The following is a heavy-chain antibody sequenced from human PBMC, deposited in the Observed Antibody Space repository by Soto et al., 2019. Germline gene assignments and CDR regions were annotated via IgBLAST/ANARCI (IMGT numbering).Heavy chain of an antibody. CDR1: GFTFSNYG. CDR3: AKDDGSTWSMFYSYYGVDV. J-gene: IGHJ6*02. V-gene: IGHV3-30*18. Sequence: QVQLVESGGGVVQPGRSLRLSCAASGFTFSNYGIHWVRQAPDKGLEWVAVISYDGSSKDYADSVKGRFTISRDNSKNTLYLQMNSLTIEDTAVYYCAKDDGSTWSMFYSYYGVDVWGQGTTVTVSS. CDR2: ISYDGSSK. D-gene: IGHD6-13*01.